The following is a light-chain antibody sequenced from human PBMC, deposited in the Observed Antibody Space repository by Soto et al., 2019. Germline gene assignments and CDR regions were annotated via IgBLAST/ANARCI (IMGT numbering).Light chain of an antibody. J-gene: IGKJ4*01. V-gene: IGKV1-5*01. Sequence: DVPMTQSPSTLSASVGDRVTITCRASQSISNWLAWYQQKPGKAPNLLIYDASSLDSGVPSRFSGSGSGTEFTLTISGLQPDDFATYYCQQYNNYSGLTFGGGTKVEIK. CDR1: QSISNW. CDR3: QQYNNYSGLT. CDR2: DAS.